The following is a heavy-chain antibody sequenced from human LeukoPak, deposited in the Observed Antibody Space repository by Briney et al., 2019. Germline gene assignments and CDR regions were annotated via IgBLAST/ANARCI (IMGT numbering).Heavy chain of an antibody. J-gene: IGHJ4*02. D-gene: IGHD3-22*01. V-gene: IGHV3-48*03. Sequence: PGGSLRLSCAASGFTFSSYEMNWVRQAPGKGLEWVSYISNSGSTIYHADSVKGRITISRDNAKNSLYLQMNSLRAEDTAVYYCTRGEAYVSSGYYHSYWGQGTLVTVSS. CDR3: TRGEAYVSSGYYHSY. CDR1: GFTFSSYE. CDR2: ISNSGSTI.